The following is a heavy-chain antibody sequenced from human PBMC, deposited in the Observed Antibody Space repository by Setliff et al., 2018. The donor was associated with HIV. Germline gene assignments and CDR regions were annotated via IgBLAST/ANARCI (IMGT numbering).Heavy chain of an antibody. J-gene: IGHJ6*02. D-gene: IGHD3-22*01. CDR3: ARYDSSGYYPSNYYYGMDV. CDR2: ISALNGRT. CDR1: GYTFTSYG. V-gene: IGHV1-18*01. Sequence: ASVKASCKASGYTFTSYGISWVRQAPGQGLEWMGWISALNGRTNYAQKLQGRVTMTTDTSTSTVYMDLRSLRSDDTAVYYCARYDSSGYYPSNYYYGMDVWGQGTTVTVSS.